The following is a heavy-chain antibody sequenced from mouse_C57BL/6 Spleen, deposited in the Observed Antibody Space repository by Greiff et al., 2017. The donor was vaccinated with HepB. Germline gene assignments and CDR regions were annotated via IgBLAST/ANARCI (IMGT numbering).Heavy chain of an antibody. Sequence: QVQLQQSGAELARPGASVKMSCKASGYTFTSYTMHWVKQRPGQGLEWIGYINPSSGYTKYNHKFKDKTTLTADKSSSTAYMQLSSLTSEDSAVYYCARREDYYWFAYWGQGTLVTVSA. J-gene: IGHJ3*01. CDR1: GYTFTSYT. CDR2: INPSSGYT. CDR3: ARREDYYWFAY. D-gene: IGHD1-1*01. V-gene: IGHV1-4*01.